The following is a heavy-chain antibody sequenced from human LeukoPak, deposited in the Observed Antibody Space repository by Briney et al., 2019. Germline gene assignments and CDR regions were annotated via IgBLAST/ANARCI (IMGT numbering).Heavy chain of an antibody. D-gene: IGHD6-13*01. CDR2: IHHSGST. CDR1: GYSISSGSY. V-gene: IGHV4-38-2*02. J-gene: IGHJ4*02. Sequence: SETLSLTCTVSGYSISSGSYWAWIRQPPGKGLELIGSIHHSGSTYYSPSLKSRVTISVDTSNNQFSLNLSSVTAADTAVYYCAAAPTGYTSSWYFLDYWGQGTLVTVSS. CDR3: AAAPTGYTSSWYFLDY.